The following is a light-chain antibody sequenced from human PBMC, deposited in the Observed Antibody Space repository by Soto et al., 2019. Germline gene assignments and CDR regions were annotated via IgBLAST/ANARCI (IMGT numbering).Light chain of an antibody. CDR1: QSFSSW. J-gene: IGKJ4*01. Sequence: DIQMTQSPSTLSASVGDRVTITCRASQSFSSWVAWYQQKPGKAPKLLIYKASTLESGVPSRFSGSGSGTEFTLTINSLQTDDFATYYCQQFNSYPLTFGGGTKVEIK. CDR2: KAS. CDR3: QQFNSYPLT. V-gene: IGKV1-5*03.